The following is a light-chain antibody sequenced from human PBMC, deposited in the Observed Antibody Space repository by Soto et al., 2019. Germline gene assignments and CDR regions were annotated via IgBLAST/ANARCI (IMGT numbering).Light chain of an antibody. CDR3: QQYNTYPLT. CDR2: KAS. V-gene: IGKV1-5*03. J-gene: IGKJ4*01. Sequence: DIQMIQSPSTLSASVGDRVTITCRVSQSISTWLAWYQQKPGKAPKLLIYKASSLEGGVPSRFGGSGSGTLFNITISSLHPDDFATYYCQQYNTYPLTFGGGTKVDIK. CDR1: QSISTW.